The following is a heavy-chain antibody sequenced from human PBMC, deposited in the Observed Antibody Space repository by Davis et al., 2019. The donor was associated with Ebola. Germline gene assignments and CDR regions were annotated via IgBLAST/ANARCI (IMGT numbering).Heavy chain of an antibody. Sequence: SVKVSCKASGGTFSSYAISWVRQAPGQGLEWMGGIIPIFGTANYAQKFQGRVTITADESTSTAYMELSSLRSEDTAVYYCARSERLLWVPTPRQNSYYYYYMDVWGKGTTVTVSS. CDR2: IIPIFGTA. V-gene: IGHV1-69*13. CDR3: ARSERLLWVPTPRQNSYYYYYMDV. CDR1: GGTFSSYA. J-gene: IGHJ6*03. D-gene: IGHD3-3*01.